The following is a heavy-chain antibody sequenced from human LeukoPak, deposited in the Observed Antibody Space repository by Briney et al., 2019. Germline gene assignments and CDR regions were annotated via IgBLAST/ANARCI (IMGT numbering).Heavy chain of an antibody. Sequence: ASGTVSCTASGYTFTNYGIGWVRRAPGQGLEWMGWISPYNGNTDYAQKLQGRVTMTTDTSTTTAYMELRSLRSDDTAVYYCARGDGGGVYWGQGTLVTVSS. CDR3: ARGDGGGVY. V-gene: IGHV1-18*01. CDR1: GYTFTNYG. D-gene: IGHD3-16*01. J-gene: IGHJ4*02. CDR2: ISPYNGNT.